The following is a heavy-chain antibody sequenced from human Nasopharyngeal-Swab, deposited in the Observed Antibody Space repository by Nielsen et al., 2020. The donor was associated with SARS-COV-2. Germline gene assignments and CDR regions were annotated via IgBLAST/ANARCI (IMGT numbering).Heavy chain of an antibody. D-gene: IGHD2-2*01. CDR3: ARDRDCSSTSCYRGIDI. CDR2: INPSGGST. V-gene: IGHV1-46*01. J-gene: IGHJ3*02. Sequence: WVRHAPGQGLEWMGIINPSGGSTSYAQKFQGRVTMTRDTSTSTVYMELSSLRSEDTAVYYCARDRDCSSTSCYRGIDIWGQGTMVTVSS.